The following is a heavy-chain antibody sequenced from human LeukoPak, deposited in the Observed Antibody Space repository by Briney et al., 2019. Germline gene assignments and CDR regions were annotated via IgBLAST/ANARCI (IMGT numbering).Heavy chain of an antibody. V-gene: IGHV3-30*01. J-gene: IGHJ2*01. D-gene: IGHD3-3*01. CDR1: GFRFSIYS. CDR2: ISDDGTKQ. Sequence: GGSLRLACAASGFRFSIYSLHWVRRAPGKGLEWVAGISDDGTKQYCADSVRGRFTSSRDNSENTLYLQMDSLRADDTAVYYCARDLSVITFEWHHWYFDLWGRGTLLTVSS. CDR3: ARDLSVITFEWHHWYFDL.